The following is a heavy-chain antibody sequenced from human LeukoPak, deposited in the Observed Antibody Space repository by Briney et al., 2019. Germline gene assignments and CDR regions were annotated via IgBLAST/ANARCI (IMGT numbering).Heavy chain of an antibody. J-gene: IGHJ5*02. D-gene: IGHD6-13*01. CDR2: IYYSGST. V-gene: IGHV4-31*03. CDR1: GGSISSGGYY. CDR3: ARDYTIHSSSWYHWFDP. Sequence: SETLSLTCTVSGGSISSGGYYWSWIRQHPGTGLEWIGYIYYSGSTYYNPSLKSRVTISVDTSKNQFSLKLSSVTAADTAVYYCARDYTIHSSSWYHWFDPWGQGTLVTVSS.